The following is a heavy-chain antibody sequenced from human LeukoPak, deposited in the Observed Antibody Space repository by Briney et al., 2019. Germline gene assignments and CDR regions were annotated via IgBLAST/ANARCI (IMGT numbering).Heavy chain of an antibody. V-gene: IGHV3-23*01. D-gene: IGHD4-23*01. CDR1: GFTFSTYA. J-gene: IGHJ4*02. CDR3: AKALYGGHDY. Sequence: GGSLRLSCAASGFTFSTYAMNWVRQAPGKGLECVSALSGNGNTIYYADSVKGRFTISRDNSKNTLSLQMNSLRAEDTAVYYCAKALYGGHDYWGQGTLVTVSS. CDR2: LSGNGNTI.